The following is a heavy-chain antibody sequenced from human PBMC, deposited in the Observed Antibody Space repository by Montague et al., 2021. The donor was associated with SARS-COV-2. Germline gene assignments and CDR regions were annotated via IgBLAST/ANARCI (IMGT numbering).Heavy chain of an antibody. J-gene: IGHJ5*02. Sequence: SETLSLTCSVSGGSLDTSGYYWGWVRQPPGKGLEWIVSMHYSGATFYNPSLKSRVTMSLDTSKNHFSLNLTSVTAADTAVYFCARDSKGGRQLGNWFDPWGQGTLVTVSS. CDR1: GGSLDTSGYY. D-gene: IGHD6-13*01. CDR3: ARDSKGGRQLGNWFDP. CDR2: MHYSGAT. V-gene: IGHV4-39*07.